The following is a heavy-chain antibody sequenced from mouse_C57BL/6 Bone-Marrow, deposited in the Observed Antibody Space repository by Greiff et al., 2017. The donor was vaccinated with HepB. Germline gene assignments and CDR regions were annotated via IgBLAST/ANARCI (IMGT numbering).Heavy chain of an antibody. V-gene: IGHV5-17*01. CDR2: ISSGSSTI. D-gene: IGHD1-1*01. CDR3: VIYYYYYYAMDY. J-gene: IGHJ4*01. Sequence: EVNLVESGGGLVKPGGSLKLSCAASGFTFSDYGMHWVRQAPEKGLEWVAYISSGSSTIYYADTVKGRFTISRDNAKNTLFLQMTSLRSEDTAMYYCVIYYYYYYAMDYWGQGTSVTVSS. CDR1: GFTFSDYG.